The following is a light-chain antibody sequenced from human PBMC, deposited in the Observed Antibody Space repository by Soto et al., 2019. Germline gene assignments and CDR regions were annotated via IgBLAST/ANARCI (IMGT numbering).Light chain of an antibody. J-gene: IGKJ5*01. CDR1: QVISSY. CDR2: AAS. Sequence: EDRVPITCRASQVISSYLAWYQQKPGRAPKLLIYAASTLQSGVPSRFSGSGSGTEFTLTITSLQPEDFATYYCQQLNSFPITFGQGTRLEIK. CDR3: QQLNSFPIT. V-gene: IGKV1-9*01.